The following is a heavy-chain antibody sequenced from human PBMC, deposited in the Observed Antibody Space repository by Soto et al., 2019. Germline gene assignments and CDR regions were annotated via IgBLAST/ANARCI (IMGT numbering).Heavy chain of an antibody. Sequence: QLQLQESGPGLVKPSETLSLTCTVSGGSISSSIYYWAWIRQPPGKGLEWIGTIYYYGNTYYNPSLKSRVTISVDAAKNQFSLKLRSVTAADTAVYYCARPYPGSSWYRWFDPWGQGTLVTVSS. J-gene: IGHJ5*02. V-gene: IGHV4-39*01. CDR3: ARPYPGSSWYRWFDP. D-gene: IGHD6-13*01. CDR1: GGSISSSIYY. CDR2: IYYYGNT.